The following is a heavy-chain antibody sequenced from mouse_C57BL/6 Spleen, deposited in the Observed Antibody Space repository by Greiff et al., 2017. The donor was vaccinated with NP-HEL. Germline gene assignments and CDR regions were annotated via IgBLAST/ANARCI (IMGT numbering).Heavy chain of an antibody. V-gene: IGHV7-3*01. CDR1: GFTFTDYY. CDR2: IRNKANGYTT. J-gene: IGHJ2*01. D-gene: IGHD1-1*01. CDR3: ARLYYGSSLDY. Sequence: DVQLVESGGGLVQPGGSLSLSCAASGFTFTDYYMSWVRQPPGKALEWLGFIRNKANGYTTEYSASVKGRFTISRDNSQSILYLQMNALRAEDSATYYCARLYYGSSLDYWGQGTTLTVSS.